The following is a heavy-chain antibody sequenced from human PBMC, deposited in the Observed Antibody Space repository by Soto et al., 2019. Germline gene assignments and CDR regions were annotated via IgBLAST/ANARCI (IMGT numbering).Heavy chain of an antibody. V-gene: IGHV4-39*01. CDR3: AAMGENYDFWSGYYISWFDP. CDR1: GGSISSSSYY. J-gene: IGHJ5*02. D-gene: IGHD3-3*01. CDR2: IYYSGST. Sequence: SETLSLTCTVSGGSISSSSYYWGWIRQPPGKGLEWIGSIYYSGSTYYNPSLKSRVTISVDTSKNQFSLKLSSVTAADTAVYYCAAMGENYDFWSGYYISWFDPWGQRTLVTVSS.